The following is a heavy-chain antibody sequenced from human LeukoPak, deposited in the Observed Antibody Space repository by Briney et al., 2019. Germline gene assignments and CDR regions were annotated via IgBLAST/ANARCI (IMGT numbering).Heavy chain of an antibody. CDR1: GFTFSSYA. V-gene: IGHV3-30-3*01. J-gene: IGHJ5*02. D-gene: IGHD3-10*01. CDR2: ISYDGSNK. CDR3: ARGPQHITMVRGVGGDWFDP. Sequence: GGSLRLSCAASGFTFSSYAMHWVRQAPGKGLEWVAVISYDGSNKYYADSVKGRFTISRDNSKNTLYLQMNSLRAEDTAVYYCARGPQHITMVRGVGGDWFDPWGQGTLVTVSS.